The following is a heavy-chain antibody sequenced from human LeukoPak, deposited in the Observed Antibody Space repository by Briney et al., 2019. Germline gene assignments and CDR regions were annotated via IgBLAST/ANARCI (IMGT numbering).Heavy chain of an antibody. D-gene: IGHD1-14*01. CDR1: GFTFSSYE. V-gene: IGHV3-48*03. CDR2: ISSSGSTI. J-gene: IGHJ4*02. CDR3: ARGGNRYAHYLDY. Sequence: PGGSLRLSCAASGFTFSSYEMNWVRQAPGKGLEWVSYISSSGSTIYYADSVQGRFSISRDNAKNSLYLQMNRLRAEDTAVYYCARGGNRYAHYLDYWGQGTLVAVSS.